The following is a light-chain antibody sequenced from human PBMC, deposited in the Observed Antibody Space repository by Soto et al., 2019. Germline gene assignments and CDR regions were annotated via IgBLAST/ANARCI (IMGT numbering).Light chain of an antibody. CDR1: ENVRTF. Sequence: EVVLTQSTATLSLSPEERATLSCRASENVRTFVDWYQQKPGQAPRLLIYGASNRATGIPARFSGSGSGTDFTLTISDLEPEDFAVYYCQQHSHWPPWTFGQGTRVEIQ. CDR3: QQHSHWPPWT. V-gene: IGKV3-11*01. J-gene: IGKJ1*01. CDR2: GAS.